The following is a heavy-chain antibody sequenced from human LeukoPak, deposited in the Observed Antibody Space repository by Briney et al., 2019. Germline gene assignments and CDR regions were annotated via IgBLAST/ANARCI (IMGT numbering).Heavy chain of an antibody. Sequence: GESLKISCKGSGYSFTSYWIGWVRQMPGKGLEWMRIIYPGDSDTRYSPSFQGQVTISVDTSINTAYLQWSSLKASDTAMYYCVRQGTTVTTFDPWGQGTLVTVSS. D-gene: IGHD4-17*01. V-gene: IGHV5-51*01. CDR2: IYPGDSDT. CDR3: VRQGTTVTTFDP. J-gene: IGHJ5*02. CDR1: GYSFTSYW.